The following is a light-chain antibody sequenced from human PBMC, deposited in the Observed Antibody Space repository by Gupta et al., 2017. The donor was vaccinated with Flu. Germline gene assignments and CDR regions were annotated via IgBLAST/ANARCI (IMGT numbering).Light chain of an antibody. Sequence: NFMLTQPHPVSESPGKTVRVSCTRSSGNIAANYVQWYQQRPASSPITLIYENDRRPSGVPARFSASIDSHSNSASLIISGLTAEDEADYFCPSSASRNPMVFGGGTKLTVL. CDR1: SGNIAANY. J-gene: IGLJ2*01. V-gene: IGLV6-57*01. CDR3: PSSASRNPMV. CDR2: END.